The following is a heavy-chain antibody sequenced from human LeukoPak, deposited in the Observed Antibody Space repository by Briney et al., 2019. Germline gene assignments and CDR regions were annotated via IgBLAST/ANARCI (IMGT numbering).Heavy chain of an antibody. CDR3: ATETVGYFDF. J-gene: IGHJ4*02. D-gene: IGHD4-23*01. CDR1: AYLLTTIS. Sequence: GASVKVSCKVSAYLLTTISMHWVRQAPGKGLEWMGGFDPGDGERIYAQKFQDRVTMTEDTSTDTAYMELSSLRSEDTAVYYCATETVGYFDFWGQGTLVTVSS. CDR2: FDPGDGER. V-gene: IGHV1-24*01.